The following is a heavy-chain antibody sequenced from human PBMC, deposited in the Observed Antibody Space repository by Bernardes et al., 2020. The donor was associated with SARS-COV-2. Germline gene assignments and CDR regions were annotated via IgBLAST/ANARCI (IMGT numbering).Heavy chain of an antibody. Sequence: GGSLRLSCTGSGFSLEDHILSWFRQAPGTGLMWIGFSKSRAYGGTTEYGASVKGRFIISRDESRNIAYLQMNSLKTEDTAVYYCARIDEVTGRDYWGQGTLVTVSS. CDR3: ARIDEVTGRDY. V-gene: IGHV3-49*03. J-gene: IGHJ4*02. D-gene: IGHD6-19*01. CDR1: GFSLEDHI. CDR2: SKSRAYGGTT.